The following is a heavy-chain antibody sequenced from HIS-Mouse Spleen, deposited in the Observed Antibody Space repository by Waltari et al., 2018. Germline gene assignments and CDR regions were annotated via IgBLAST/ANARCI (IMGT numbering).Heavy chain of an antibody. D-gene: IGHD1-26*01. V-gene: IGHV3-66*01. J-gene: IGHJ4*02. CDR3: ARFTPVSGSFDY. CDR2: ISSGGST. Sequence: EVQLVESGGGLVQPGGSLRLSCAASGFTVGSNYMSWVRQAPGKGLEWVSVISSGGSTYYADSVKGRFTISRDNSKNTLYLQMNSLRAEDTAVYYCARFTPVSGSFDYWGQGTLVTVSS. CDR1: GFTVGSNY.